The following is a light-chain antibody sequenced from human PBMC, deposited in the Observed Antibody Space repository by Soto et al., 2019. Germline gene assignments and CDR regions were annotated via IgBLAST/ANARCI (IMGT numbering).Light chain of an antibody. V-gene: IGKV1-9*01. CDR1: QGISSD. Sequence: DIQLTQSPSFLSASVGDRVTITCRASQGISSDLAWYQQKPGKAPKLLIYAASTLQSGVPSRFSGSGSGTEFTLTISSLQPEDFATYYCQQLNSYPFFGPGPKVDSK. CDR3: QQLNSYPF. CDR2: AAS. J-gene: IGKJ3*01.